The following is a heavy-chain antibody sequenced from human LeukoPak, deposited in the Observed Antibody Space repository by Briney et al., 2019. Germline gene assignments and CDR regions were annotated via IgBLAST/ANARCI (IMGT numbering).Heavy chain of an antibody. CDR2: ISSSGSTI. Sequence: PGGSLRLSCAASGFTFSDYYMSWIRQAPGKGLEWVSYISSSGSTIYYADSVKGRFTISRDNAKNSLYLQMNSLRAEDTAVYYCARDHRRGQIVVVVAATYYYYGMDVWGQGTTVTVSS. V-gene: IGHV3-11*01. CDR1: GFTFSDYY. D-gene: IGHD2-15*01. CDR3: ARDHRRGQIVVVVAATYYYYGMDV. J-gene: IGHJ6*02.